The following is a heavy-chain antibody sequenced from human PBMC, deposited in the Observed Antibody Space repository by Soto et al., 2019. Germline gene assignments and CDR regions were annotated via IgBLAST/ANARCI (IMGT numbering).Heavy chain of an antibody. CDR3: AKRRGAGGHFDY. D-gene: IGHD2-15*01. Sequence: GESLKISCKGSGYSFTSYWISWVRQMPGKGLEWMGRIDPSDSYTNYSPSFQGHVTISADKSISTAYLQWSSLTAEDTAVYFCAKRRGAGGHFDYWGQGALVTVSS. V-gene: IGHV5-10-1*01. CDR2: IDPSDSYT. J-gene: IGHJ4*02. CDR1: GYSFTSYW.